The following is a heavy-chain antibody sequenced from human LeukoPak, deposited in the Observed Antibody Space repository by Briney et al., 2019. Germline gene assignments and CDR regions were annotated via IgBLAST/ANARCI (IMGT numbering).Heavy chain of an antibody. CDR3: VKDRPCETCMPMDD. D-gene: IGHD2-2*01. V-gene: IGHV3-23*01. CDR2: LGRSGENR. Sequence: GGSLRLSCAASGFTFTDYSMSWVRQAPGKGLEWVSGLGRSGENRYYATSVRGRFSISRDNSKETVYLQMNSLRAEDTAIYYCVKDRPCETCMPMDDWGQGTTVTVSS. J-gene: IGHJ6*02. CDR1: GFTFTDYS.